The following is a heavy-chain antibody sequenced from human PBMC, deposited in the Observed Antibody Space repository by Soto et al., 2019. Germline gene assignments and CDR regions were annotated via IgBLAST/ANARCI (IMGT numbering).Heavy chain of an antibody. CDR3: ARGETYYFDY. CDR1: GYTFTNYY. CDR2: ISPSGGIT. V-gene: IGHV1-46*01. Sequence: QVQLVQSGAEVRKPGASVKVSCKTSGYTFTNYYIHWVRQAPGEGLEWMGIISPSGGITDYAQKFQGRVTMTRDTSTSTVYMALRSLRSEDTAVYYCARGETYYFDYWGRGTLVTVSS. D-gene: IGHD2-21*01. J-gene: IGHJ4*02.